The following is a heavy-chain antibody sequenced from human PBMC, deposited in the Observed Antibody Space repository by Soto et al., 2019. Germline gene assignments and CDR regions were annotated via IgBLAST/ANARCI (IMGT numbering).Heavy chain of an antibody. V-gene: IGHV3-15*07. J-gene: IGHJ3*02. CDR3: TTDLYYYDSSGYYFGDDAFDI. Sequence: PGGSLRLSCAASGFTFSNAWMNWVRQAPGKGLEWVGRIKSKTDGGTTDYAAPVKGRFTISRDDSKNTLYLQMNSLKTEDTAVYYCTTDLYYYDSSGYYFGDDAFDIRGQRTMVTVSS. CDR2: IKSKTDGGTT. D-gene: IGHD3-22*01. CDR1: GFTFSNAW.